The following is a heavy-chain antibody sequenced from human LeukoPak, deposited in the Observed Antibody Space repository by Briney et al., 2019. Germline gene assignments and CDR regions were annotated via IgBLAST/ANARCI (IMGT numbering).Heavy chain of an antibody. CDR2: ISAYNGNT. CDR3: ARNANYGGNWFDP. J-gene: IGHJ5*02. CDR1: RYTFSNFD. V-gene: IGHV1-18*01. D-gene: IGHD4-23*01. Sequence: ASVKVSCKASRYTFSNFDISWVRQAPGQGLEWMGWISAYNGNTNYAQKLQGRVTMTTDTSTSTAYMELRSLRSDDTAVYYCARNANYGGNWFDPWGQGTLVTVSS.